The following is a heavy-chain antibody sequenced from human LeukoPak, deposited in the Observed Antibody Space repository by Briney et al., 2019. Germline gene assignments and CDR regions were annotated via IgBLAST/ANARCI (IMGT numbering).Heavy chain of an antibody. CDR3: ARHRQTVTTGYFDS. CDR2: IYPGDSDT. J-gene: IGHJ4*02. Sequence: GESLKVSRKGSGYSFASYWIGWVRQMPGKGLEWMGVIYPGDSDTRYSPSFQGQVTISADKSISTAYLQWSSLKASDTAMYFCARHRQTVTTGYFDSWGQGTLVTVSS. D-gene: IGHD4-17*01. V-gene: IGHV5-51*01. CDR1: GYSFASYW.